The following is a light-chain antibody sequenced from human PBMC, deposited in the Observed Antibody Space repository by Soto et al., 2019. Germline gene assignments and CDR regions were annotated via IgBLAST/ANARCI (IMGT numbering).Light chain of an antibody. V-gene: IGLV2-14*01. CDR1: PSDVGGSKY. CDR3: GSYTTFNTMV. CDR2: DVS. J-gene: IGLJ3*02. Sequence: QSALTQPASVSGSPGQSITISCTGTPSDVGGSKYVAWYQQPPGKAPRIIIYDVSDRPSGVSYRFSGSKSGNTASLTITGLQAEDEADYYRGSYTTFNTMVFGGGTKLTVL.